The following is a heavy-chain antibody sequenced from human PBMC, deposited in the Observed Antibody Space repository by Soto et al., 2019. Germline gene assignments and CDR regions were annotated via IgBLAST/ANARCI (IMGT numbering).Heavy chain of an antibody. V-gene: IGHV3-48*03. CDR1: GLTFSTYE. CDR3: ASKIFGTTYFDY. CDR2: IRGGGSPM. D-gene: IGHD1-7*01. J-gene: IGHJ4*02. Sequence: EVQLVESGGGLVQPGGSLRLSCAASGLTFSTYEMNWVRQAPGKGLEWVSYIRGGGSPMLYADSVKGRFTISRDNAKNSLYLQMNSLRAEDTAIYYCASKIFGTTYFDYWGQGALVTVSS.